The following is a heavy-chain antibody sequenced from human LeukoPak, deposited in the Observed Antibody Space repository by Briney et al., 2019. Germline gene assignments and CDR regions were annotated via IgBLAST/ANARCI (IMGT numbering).Heavy chain of an antibody. J-gene: IGHJ4*02. CDR2: ISGSGGST. V-gene: IGHV3-23*01. Sequence: PGGSLRLSCAASGFTFSSYVMSWVRQAPGKGLEWVSAISGSGGSTYYADSVKGRFTISRDNSKNTLYLQMNSLRAEDTAVYYCAKDVTLIVVEGFDYWGQGTLVTVSS. CDR3: AKDVTLIVVEGFDY. D-gene: IGHD3-22*01. CDR1: GFTFSSYV.